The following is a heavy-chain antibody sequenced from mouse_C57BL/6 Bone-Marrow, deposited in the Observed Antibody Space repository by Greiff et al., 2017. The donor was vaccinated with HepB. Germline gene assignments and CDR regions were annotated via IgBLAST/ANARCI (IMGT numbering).Heavy chain of an antibody. CDR1: GFTFSSYA. D-gene: IGHD2-14*01. CDR3: TRVNVGTTGGAWFAY. J-gene: IGHJ3*01. Sequence: EVKVEESGEGLVKPGGSLKLSCAASGFTFSSYAMSWVRQTPEKRLEWVAYISSGGDYIYYADTVKGRFTISRDNARNTLYLQMSSLKSEDTAMYYCTRVNVGTTGGAWFAYWAKGLWSLSLQ. V-gene: IGHV5-9-1*02. CDR2: ISSGGDYI.